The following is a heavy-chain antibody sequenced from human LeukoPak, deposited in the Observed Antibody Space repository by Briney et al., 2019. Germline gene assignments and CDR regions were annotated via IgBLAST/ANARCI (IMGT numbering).Heavy chain of an antibody. CDR1: GGSFSGYY. V-gene: IGHV4-34*01. D-gene: IGHD2-2*01. J-gene: IGHJ5*02. CDR2: INHSGST. Sequence: SETLSLTCAVYGGSFSGYYWSWIRQPPGKGLEWIGEINHSGSTNYNPSLKSRVTISVDTSKNQFSLKLSSVTAADTAVYYCARGRHCSSTSCYGLYATGGTNWFDPWGQGTLVTVSS. CDR3: ARGRHCSSTSCYGLYATGGTNWFDP.